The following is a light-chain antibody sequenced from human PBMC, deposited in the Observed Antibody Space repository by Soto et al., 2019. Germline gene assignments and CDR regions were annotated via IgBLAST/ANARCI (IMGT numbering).Light chain of an antibody. CDR1: NNDVGAYNY. CDR3: SSYTRSSTVV. CDR2: DVS. Sequence: QSALTQPASVSGSPGQSITISCTGSNNDVGAYNYVSWYQQHQGKAPKTMIYDVSNRPSGVSNRFSGSKSGNTASLTISGLQAEDEADYYCSSYTRSSTVVFGGGTKLTVL. J-gene: IGLJ3*02. V-gene: IGLV2-14*03.